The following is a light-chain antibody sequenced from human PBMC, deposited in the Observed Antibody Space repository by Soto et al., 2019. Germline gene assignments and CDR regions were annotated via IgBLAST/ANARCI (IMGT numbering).Light chain of an antibody. CDR2: RNN. Sequence: QAVVTQPPSASGTPGQRVTISCSGSSSNIGSNYVYWYQQLPGTAPKLLIYRNNQRPSGVPDRFSGSKSGTSASLAISGRRSEDEADYYCAAWDDSLSGRVFGTGTKLTVL. V-gene: IGLV1-47*01. J-gene: IGLJ1*01. CDR3: AAWDDSLSGRV. CDR1: SSNIGSNY.